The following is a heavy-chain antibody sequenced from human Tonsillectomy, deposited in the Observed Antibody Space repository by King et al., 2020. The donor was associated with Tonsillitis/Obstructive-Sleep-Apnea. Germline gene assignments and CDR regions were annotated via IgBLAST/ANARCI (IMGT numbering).Heavy chain of an antibody. V-gene: IGHV4-59*01. Sequence: VQLQESGPGLVKPSETLSLTCTVSGGSISSSYWSWIRQPPGKGLEWIGYIYYSGSTNYNPSLKSRVTISVDTSKNQFSLRLSSVTAADTAVYYCARDMVLEAGGDAFEIWGQGTMVTVSS. CDR1: GGSISSSY. CDR3: ARDMVLEAGGDAFEI. J-gene: IGHJ3*02. CDR2: IYYSGST. D-gene: IGHD2-8*01.